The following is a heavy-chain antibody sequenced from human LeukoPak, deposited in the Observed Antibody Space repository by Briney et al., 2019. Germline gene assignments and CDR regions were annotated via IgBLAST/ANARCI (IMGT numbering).Heavy chain of an antibody. CDR1: GFTFSSYS. J-gene: IGHJ4*02. D-gene: IGHD3-10*01. CDR3: ARDYYGSGSYPFDY. CDR2: ISSSSYI. Sequence: GGSLRLSCAASGFTFSSYSMNWVRQAPGKGLEWVSSISSSSYIYYADSVKGRFTISRDNAKNSLYLQMNSLRAEDTAVYYCARDYYGSGSYPFDYWGQGTLVTVSS. V-gene: IGHV3-21*01.